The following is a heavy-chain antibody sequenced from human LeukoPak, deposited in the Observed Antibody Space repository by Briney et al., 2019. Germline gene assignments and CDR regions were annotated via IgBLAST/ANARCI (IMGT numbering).Heavy chain of an antibody. CDR3: AAHYDEGGSWFDP. Sequence: SETLSLTCTVSGGSISSYYWSWIRQPPGKGLEWIGYIYYSGSTNYNPSLKSRVTISVDTSKNQFSLKLSSVTAADTAVYYCAAHYDEGGSWFDPWGQGTPVTVSS. J-gene: IGHJ5*02. D-gene: IGHD3-22*01. CDR2: IYYSGST. CDR1: GGSISSYY. V-gene: IGHV4-59*08.